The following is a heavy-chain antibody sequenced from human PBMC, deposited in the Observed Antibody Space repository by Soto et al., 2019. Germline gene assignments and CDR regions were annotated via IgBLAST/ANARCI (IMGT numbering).Heavy chain of an antibody. CDR1: GGTFSSYT. D-gene: IGHD2-21*01. CDR3: ARRVIALSLDFDY. V-gene: IGHV1-69*02. CDR2: IIPILGIA. Sequence: ASVKVSCKASGGTFSSYTISWVRQAPGQGLEWMGRIIPILGIANYAQKLQGRVTMTTDTSTSTAYMELRSLRSDDTAVYYCARRVIALSLDFDYWGQGTLVTVSS. J-gene: IGHJ4*02.